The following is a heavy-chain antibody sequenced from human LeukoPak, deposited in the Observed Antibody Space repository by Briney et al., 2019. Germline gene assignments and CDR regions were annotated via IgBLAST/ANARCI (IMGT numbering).Heavy chain of an antibody. J-gene: IGHJ4*02. V-gene: IGHV4-59*01. D-gene: IGHD6-13*01. Sequence: SETLSLTCTVSGGSISSYYWSWIRQPPGKRLEWIGYIYYSGTTNYNPSLKSRVTISVDTSKNQFSLKLSSVTAADTAVYYCARGVYIAAAQYAYWGQGTLVTVSS. CDR3: ARGVYIAAAQYAY. CDR2: IYYSGTT. CDR1: GGSISSYY.